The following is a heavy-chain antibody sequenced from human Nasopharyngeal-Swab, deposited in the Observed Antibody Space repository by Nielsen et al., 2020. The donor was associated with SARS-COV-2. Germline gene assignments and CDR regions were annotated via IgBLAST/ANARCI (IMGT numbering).Heavy chain of an antibody. D-gene: IGHD3-10*01. CDR1: GFTFSSYW. J-gene: IGHJ4*02. CDR3: AKESRRLLWFGEARGY. Sequence: GGSLRLSCAASGFTFSSYWMHWVRQAPGKGLVWVSRINSDGSSTSYADSVKGRFTISRDNAKNTLYLQMNSLRAEDTAVYYRAKESRRLLWFGEARGYWGQGTLVTVSS. CDR2: INSDGSST. V-gene: IGHV3-74*01.